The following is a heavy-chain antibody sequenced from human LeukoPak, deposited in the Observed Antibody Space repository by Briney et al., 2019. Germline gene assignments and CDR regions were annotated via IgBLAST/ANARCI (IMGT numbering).Heavy chain of an antibody. CDR1: GGSFSGYY. CDR3: ARSRGYSYRTNRLDY. D-gene: IGHD5-18*01. CDR2: INHSGST. J-gene: IGHJ4*02. Sequence: SETLSLTCAVYGGSFSGYYWSWIRQPPGKGLEWIGEINHSGSTNYNPSLKSRVTISVDTSKNQFSLKLSSVTAADTAVYYCARSRGYSYRTNRLDYWGQGTLVTVSS. V-gene: IGHV4-34*01.